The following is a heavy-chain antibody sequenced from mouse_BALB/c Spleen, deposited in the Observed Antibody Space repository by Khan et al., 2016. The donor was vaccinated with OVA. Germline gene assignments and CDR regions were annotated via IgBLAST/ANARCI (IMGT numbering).Heavy chain of an antibody. CDR3: ARKDYYDYDPFPY. V-gene: IGHV3-2*02. CDR1: RYSITSEYA. CDR2: INYSGNT. D-gene: IGHD2-4*01. Sequence: EVQLQESGPRLVKPSQSLSLTCTVPRYSITSEYAWNWIRQFPGNKLEWMGYINYSGNTRFNPSLKSRTSITRDTSKNQFFLQLNSVTTEDTATYYCARKDYYDYDPFPYWGQGTLVTVSA. J-gene: IGHJ3*01.